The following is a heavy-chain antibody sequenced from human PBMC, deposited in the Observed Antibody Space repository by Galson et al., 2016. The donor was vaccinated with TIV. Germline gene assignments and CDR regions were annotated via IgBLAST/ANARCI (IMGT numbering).Heavy chain of an antibody. D-gene: IGHD4-17*01. J-gene: IGHJ2*01. CDR3: ARVGTKDVTTTWYFDL. CDR2: IYYSGNI. Sequence: LSLTCPVSGGSISNGGYYWSRIRQHPGKGLEWIGYIYYSGNIYYNPSLKSRIVISVDTSKNQFSLRLSSVTAADTGVYYCARVGTKDVTTTWYFDLWGRGTLVTVSS. V-gene: IGHV4-31*03. CDR1: GGSISNGGYY.